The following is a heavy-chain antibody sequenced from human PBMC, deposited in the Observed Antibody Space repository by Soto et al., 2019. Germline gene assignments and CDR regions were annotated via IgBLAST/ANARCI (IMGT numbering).Heavy chain of an antibody. CDR3: ARDRRYYDFWSGYRGDYYYYGMDV. CDR2: IYYSGST. V-gene: IGHV4-30-4*01. J-gene: IGHJ6*02. Sequence: QVQLQESGPGLVKPSQTLSLTCTVSGGSISSGDYYWSWIRQPPGKGLEWIGYIYYSGSTYYHPSLKNRVTISVDTSKNQFSLKLSSVTAADTAVYYCARDRRYYDFWSGYRGDYYYYGMDVWGQGTTVTVSS. CDR1: GGSISSGDYY. D-gene: IGHD3-3*01.